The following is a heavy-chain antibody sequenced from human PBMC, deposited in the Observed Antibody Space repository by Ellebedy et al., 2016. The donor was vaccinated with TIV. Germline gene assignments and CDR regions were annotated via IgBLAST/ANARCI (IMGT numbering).Heavy chain of an antibody. CDR3: ARGSAMVSF. D-gene: IGHD5-18*01. CDR1: RFTFSSYA. CDR2: IKQDGSEK. Sequence: GESLKISCSASRFTFSSYAMSWVRQAPGKGLEWVANIKQDGSEKYYVDSVKGRFTISRDNAKNSLFLQMNSLRVEDTAVYYCARGSAMVSFWGQGALVTVSS. J-gene: IGHJ4*02. V-gene: IGHV3-7*03.